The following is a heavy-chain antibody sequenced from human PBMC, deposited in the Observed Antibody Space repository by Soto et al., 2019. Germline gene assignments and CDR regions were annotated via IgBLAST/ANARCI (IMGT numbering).Heavy chain of an antibody. J-gene: IGHJ5*02. D-gene: IGHD6-19*01. Sequence: PGGSLRLSCAASGFTFSGSAMHWVRQASGKGLEWVGRIRSKANSYATAYAASVKGRFTISRDDSKNTAYLQMNSLKTEDTAVYYCTRLAVAGTAYNEFDTWCQRTVVTVSS. V-gene: IGHV3-73*01. CDR2: IRSKANSYAT. CDR1: GFTFSGSA. CDR3: TRLAVAGTAYNEFDT.